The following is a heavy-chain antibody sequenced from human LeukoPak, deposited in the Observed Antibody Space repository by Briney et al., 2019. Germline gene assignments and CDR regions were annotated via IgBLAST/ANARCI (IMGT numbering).Heavy chain of an antibody. J-gene: IGHJ1*01. V-gene: IGHV3-21*01. CDR2: ISGRSSHI. CDR1: GFSFSDYD. CDR3: GRAFPPLRTSSAGDL. Sequence: GGSLRLSCSASGFSFSDYDMNWVRQAPGKGLEWVSAISGRSSHIYHGESVKGRFTISRDNAKNSLYLQMDSLGVEDTAVYYCGRAFPPLRTSSAGDLWGQGTLVIVSS. D-gene: IGHD3-16*01.